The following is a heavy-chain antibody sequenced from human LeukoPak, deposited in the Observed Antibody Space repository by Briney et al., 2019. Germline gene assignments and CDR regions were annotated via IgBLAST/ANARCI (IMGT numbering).Heavy chain of an antibody. V-gene: IGHV4-59*01. J-gene: IGHJ6*02. CDR2: IYYSGST. Sequence: SETLSLTCTVSGGSISSYYWSWIRQPPRKGLEWIGYIYYSGSTNYNPSLKSRVTISVDTSKNQFSLKLSSVTAADTAVYYCARKRGATNYYYYGMDVWGQGTTVTVSS. D-gene: IGHD4/OR15-4a*01. CDR3: ARKRGATNYYYYGMDV. CDR1: GGSISSYY.